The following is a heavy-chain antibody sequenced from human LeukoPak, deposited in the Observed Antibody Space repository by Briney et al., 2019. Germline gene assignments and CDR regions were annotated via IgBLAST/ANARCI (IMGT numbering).Heavy chain of an antibody. CDR3: ARGEQMSIAVAGNTFDY. J-gene: IGHJ4*02. CDR1: GGTFSSYA. D-gene: IGHD6-19*01. Sequence: SVKVSCKASGGTFSSYAISGVRQAPGQGLEWMGRIIPILGIANYAQKFQGRGTITADKSTSTAYMELSSLRSEDTAVYYCARGEQMSIAVAGNTFDYWGQGTLVTVSS. CDR2: IIPILGIA. V-gene: IGHV1-69*04.